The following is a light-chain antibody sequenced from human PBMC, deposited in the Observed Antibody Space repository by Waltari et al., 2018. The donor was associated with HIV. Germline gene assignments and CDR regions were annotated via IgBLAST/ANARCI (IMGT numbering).Light chain of an antibody. Sequence: QPLLTQPPSASGTPGQGVIIPFSGSSPNIGRHAVSWYQHLPGATPTLLIFGNNQRSSGVPDRFSGSKSATSASLAISGLLSVDEADYSCAAWDDSLDGPVFGGGTKLTVL. V-gene: IGLV1-44*01. CDR3: AAWDDSLDGPV. J-gene: IGLJ2*01. CDR2: GNN. CDR1: SPNIGRHA.